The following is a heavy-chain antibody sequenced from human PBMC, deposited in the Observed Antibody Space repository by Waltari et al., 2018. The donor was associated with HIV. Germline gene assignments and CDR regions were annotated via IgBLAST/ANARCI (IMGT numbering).Heavy chain of an antibody. J-gene: IGHJ6*02. CDR2: ISGYNANT. Sequence: QVHLVQSGAEVKMPGASVRVSCQTSGYIFTNYGVSWVRQAPGQGLEWLGWISGYNANTNYAQRLQGRVTLTADTSTGTAYMELRSLRSDDTAVYYCARGLGGSYYYGVDVWGQGTTVTVS. CDR1: GYIFTNYG. CDR3: ARGLGGSYYYGVDV. V-gene: IGHV1-18*01.